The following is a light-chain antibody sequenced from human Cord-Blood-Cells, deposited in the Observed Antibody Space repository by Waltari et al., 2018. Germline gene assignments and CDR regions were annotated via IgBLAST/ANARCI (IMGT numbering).Light chain of an antibody. Sequence: DIQMTQSPATLSASAGETVTITCRASQSMSSWLAWYQQKPGKAPKLLIYDTSSLESGVPSRFSGSGSGTEFTLTISSLQPDDFATYYCQQYNSYSYTFGQGTKLEIK. J-gene: IGKJ2*01. V-gene: IGKV1-5*01. CDR1: QSMSSW. CDR3: QQYNSYSYT. CDR2: DTS.